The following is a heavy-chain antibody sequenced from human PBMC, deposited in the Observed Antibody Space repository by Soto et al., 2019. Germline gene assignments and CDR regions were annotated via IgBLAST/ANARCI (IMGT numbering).Heavy chain of an antibody. V-gene: IGHV2-5*02. CDR1: GFSLSTSGVG. J-gene: IGHJ4*02. D-gene: IGHD5-18*01. CDR3: AHNTDPEAGFDY. CDR2: IYWDDDK. Sequence: QITLKESGPPLVQPTQTLTLTCTFSGFSLSTSGVGVGWIRQPPGKALEWLALIYWDDDKRYSPSLKSRLTNTKYSSQNQVGLTMTNMDPVDTATYYGAHNTDPEAGFDYWGKGSLVTVSS.